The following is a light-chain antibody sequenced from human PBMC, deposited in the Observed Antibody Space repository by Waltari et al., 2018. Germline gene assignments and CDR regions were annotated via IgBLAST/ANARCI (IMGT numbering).Light chain of an antibody. CDR3: QQYDKLPLVT. Sequence: DIQMTQSPSSLSASVGDRVTITCQASQDISNYLNWYQQKPGKAPKRLIYDASNLETGVPSRFSGRGSGTDFTVTISSLQPEDIATYYCQQYDKLPLVTFGPGTKVDIK. CDR1: QDISNY. J-gene: IGKJ3*01. V-gene: IGKV1-33*01. CDR2: DAS.